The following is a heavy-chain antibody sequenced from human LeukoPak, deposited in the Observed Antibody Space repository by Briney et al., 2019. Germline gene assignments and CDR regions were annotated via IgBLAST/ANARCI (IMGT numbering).Heavy chain of an antibody. CDR1: GYYFTCYW. Sequence: GESLKISCKGSGYYFTCYWIAWVRQMPGKGLEWMGIIYPGGSETRYSPSFQGQVTISADKSVSTAYLQWSSLKTSDTAIYYCARLHSYYFDFWGQGTLVTVSS. V-gene: IGHV5-51*01. D-gene: IGHD3-3*02. CDR2: IYPGGSET. CDR3: ARLHSYYFDF. J-gene: IGHJ4*02.